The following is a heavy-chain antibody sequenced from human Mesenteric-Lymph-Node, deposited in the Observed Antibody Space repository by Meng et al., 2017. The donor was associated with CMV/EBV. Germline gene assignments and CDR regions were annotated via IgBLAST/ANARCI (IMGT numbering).Heavy chain of an antibody. CDR3: ARDRESYGGAYDY. CDR1: GFTFSNHA. J-gene: IGHJ4*02. Sequence: GESLKISCAASGFTFSNHAMHWVRQAPGKGLEWVAVISDDGVSEFYADSVKGRFAISRDNSKSTLYLLMNSLRAEDTAVYYCARDRESYGGAYDYWGQGTLVTVSS. D-gene: IGHD4-23*01. V-gene: IGHV3-30*09. CDR2: ISDDGVSE.